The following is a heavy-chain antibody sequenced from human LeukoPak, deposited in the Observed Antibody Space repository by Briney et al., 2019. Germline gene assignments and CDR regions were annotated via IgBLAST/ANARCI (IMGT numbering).Heavy chain of an antibody. Sequence: PSETLPLTCADCGGSYSGYYWRWIRQPPGKVLEWIGEINHSGSTNYNPSLKSRVTISVDTSKNQFSLKLSSVTAADTAVYYCAGQMTTVTYYFDYWGQGTLVTVSS. D-gene: IGHD4-11*01. CDR3: AGQMTTVTYYFDY. V-gene: IGHV4-34*01. J-gene: IGHJ4*02. CDR2: INHSGST. CDR1: GGSYSGYY.